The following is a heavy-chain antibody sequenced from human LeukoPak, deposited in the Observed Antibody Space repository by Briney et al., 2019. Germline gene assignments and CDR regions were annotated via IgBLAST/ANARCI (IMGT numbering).Heavy chain of an antibody. CDR2: ISAYNGNT. CDR1: GYTFTSYG. D-gene: IGHD3-22*01. V-gene: IGHV1-18*01. CDR3: ARSRGGITMIVVVTDAFDI. J-gene: IGHJ3*02. Sequence: ASVKVSCKASGYTFTSYGISWVRQAPGQGLEWMGWISAYNGNTNYAQKLQGRVTMTTDTSTSTAYMELRSLRSDDTAVYYCARSRGGITMIVVVTDAFDIWGQGTMVTVSS.